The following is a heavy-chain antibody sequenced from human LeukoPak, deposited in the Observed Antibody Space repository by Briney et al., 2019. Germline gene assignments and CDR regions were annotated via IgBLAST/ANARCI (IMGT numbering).Heavy chain of an antibody. CDR1: GFTFSSYA. CDR2: ISYDGSNK. V-gene: IGHV3-30*14. J-gene: IGHJ5*02. Sequence: GGSLRLSCAASGFTFSSYAMHWVRQAPGKGLEWVAVISYDGSNKYYADSVKGRFTISRDNSKNTLYLQMNSLRAEDTAVYYCTREYYDSSGPLGSWFDPWGQGTLVTVSS. CDR3: TREYYDSSGPLGSWFDP. D-gene: IGHD3-22*01.